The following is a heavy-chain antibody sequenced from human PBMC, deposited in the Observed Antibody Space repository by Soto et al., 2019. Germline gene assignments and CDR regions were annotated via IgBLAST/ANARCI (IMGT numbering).Heavy chain of an antibody. V-gene: IGHV4-34*01. Sequence: QVQLQQWGAGLLKPSETLSLTCAVYGGSFSGYYWSWIRQPPGKGLEWIGEINHSGSTNYNPSLKGRVTISVDTYKNQFSLKLSSVTAADTAVYYCARGVAAAGSLAYGMDVWGQGTTVTVSS. J-gene: IGHJ6*02. CDR3: ARGVAAAGSLAYGMDV. CDR1: GGSFSGYY. CDR2: INHSGST. D-gene: IGHD6-13*01.